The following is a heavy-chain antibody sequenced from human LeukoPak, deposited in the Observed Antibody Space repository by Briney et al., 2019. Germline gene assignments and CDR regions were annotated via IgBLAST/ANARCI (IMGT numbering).Heavy chain of an antibody. Sequence: SGTLSLTCAVYGGSFSGYYWSWIRQPPGKGLEWIGEINHSGSTNYNPSLKSRVTISVDTSKNQFSLKLSSVTAADTAVYYCARHTMVYARCFDYWGQGTLVTVSS. J-gene: IGHJ4*02. CDR1: GGSFSGYY. V-gene: IGHV4-34*01. CDR3: ARHTMVYARCFDY. CDR2: INHSGST. D-gene: IGHD2-8*01.